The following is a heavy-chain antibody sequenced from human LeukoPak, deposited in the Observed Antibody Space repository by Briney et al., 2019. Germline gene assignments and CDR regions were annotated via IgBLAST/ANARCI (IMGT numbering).Heavy chain of an antibody. D-gene: IGHD4-17*01. CDR2: IIPTLAIA. J-gene: IGHJ4*02. Sequence: ASVKVSCKASGGSFSSYVINWVRQAHGQGLEWMGRIIPTLAIANYAQKFQGRDTITADKSTSTAYMEPSSLRSEDTAVYYCAGHPDYGDYDLTRPYDYWGQGTLVTVSS. CDR1: GGSFSSYV. V-gene: IGHV1-69*04. CDR3: AGHPDYGDYDLTRPYDY.